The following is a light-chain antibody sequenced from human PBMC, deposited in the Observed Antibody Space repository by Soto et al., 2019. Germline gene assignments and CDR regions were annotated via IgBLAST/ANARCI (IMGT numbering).Light chain of an antibody. CDR1: SSNIGSNY. CDR2: RNS. V-gene: IGLV1-47*01. Sequence: QSVLTQSPSVSGTPGQRVTISCSGSSSNIGSNYVYWYQQLPGTAPKLLIYRNSQRPSGVPDRFSGSKSGTSASLAISGLRSEDEADYYCAAWDDSLSGPVFGGGTKLTVL. CDR3: AAWDDSLSGPV. J-gene: IGLJ2*01.